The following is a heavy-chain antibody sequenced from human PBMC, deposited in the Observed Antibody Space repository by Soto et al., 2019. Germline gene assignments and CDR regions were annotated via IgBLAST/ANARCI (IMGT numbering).Heavy chain of an antibody. Sequence: PSETLSLTCTVSVGSISSYYWSWIRQPPGKGLEWIGYIYYSGSTNYNPSLKSRVTISVDTSKNQFSLKLSSVTAADTAVYYCAREYYGSGRYIDYWGQGTLVTVSS. CDR3: AREYYGSGRYIDY. D-gene: IGHD3-10*01. J-gene: IGHJ4*02. CDR2: IYYSGST. V-gene: IGHV4-59*01. CDR1: VGSISSYY.